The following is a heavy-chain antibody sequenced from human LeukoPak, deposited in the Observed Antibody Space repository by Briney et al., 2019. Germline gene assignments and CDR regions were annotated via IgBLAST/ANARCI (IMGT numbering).Heavy chain of an antibody. Sequence: SETLSLTCAVSGYSISSGYYWGWIRQPPGKGLEWIGSIYHSGSTYYNPSLKSRVTISVDTSKNQFSLKLSSVTAADTAVYHCARLRKQLAHFDYWGQGTLVTVSS. D-gene: IGHD6-6*01. CDR2: IYHSGST. V-gene: IGHV4-38-2*01. CDR3: ARLRKQLAHFDY. CDR1: GYSISSGYY. J-gene: IGHJ4*02.